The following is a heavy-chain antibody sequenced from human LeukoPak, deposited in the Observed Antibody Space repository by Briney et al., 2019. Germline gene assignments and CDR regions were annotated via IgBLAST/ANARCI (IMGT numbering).Heavy chain of an antibody. CDR3: ARGTSMIVVASFDY. CDR1: GYSISSGHY. J-gene: IGHJ4*02. V-gene: IGHV4-38-2*02. CDR2: ISPSGST. Sequence: PSETLSLTCTVSGYSISSGHYWGWIRQPPGKGLEWSGSISPSGSTYHNPSLKSRVIISVDTSKKQFSLKLNSVTAADTAVYYCARGTSMIVVASFDYWGQGTLVTVSS. D-gene: IGHD3-22*01.